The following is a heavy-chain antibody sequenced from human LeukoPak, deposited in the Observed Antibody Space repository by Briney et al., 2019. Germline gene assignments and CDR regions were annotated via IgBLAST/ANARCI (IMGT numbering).Heavy chain of an antibody. Sequence: PGGSLRLSCAASGLAFSAYKMHWVRQAPRKGLVWVSRISTDRYTTDYADFVQGRFTASRDNTKNTWSLEMNSLRAEDTAVYYCVVGGSPGYWGQGTLVTVSS. CDR3: VVGGSPGY. D-gene: IGHD2-15*01. CDR2: ISTDRYTT. V-gene: IGHV3-74*01. J-gene: IGHJ4*02. CDR1: GLAFSAYK.